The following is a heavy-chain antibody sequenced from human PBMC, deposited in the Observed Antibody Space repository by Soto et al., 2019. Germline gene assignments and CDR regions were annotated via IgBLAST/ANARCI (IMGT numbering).Heavy chain of an antibody. CDR2: IFYGGTT. CDR1: SGSMSNDF. J-gene: IGHJ5*02. Sequence: SETLSPTCTVSSGSMSNDFWGWIRHPPGKGLEWDGYIFYGGTTNYNPSLKRGVTISVNTSKNQFSLKVTSETAATRAVYYFARTRSSGYYEWAERSYSGFDPWGQGTPVTVSS. V-gene: IGHV4-59*01. CDR3: ARTRSSGYYEWAERSYSGFDP. D-gene: IGHD6-19*01.